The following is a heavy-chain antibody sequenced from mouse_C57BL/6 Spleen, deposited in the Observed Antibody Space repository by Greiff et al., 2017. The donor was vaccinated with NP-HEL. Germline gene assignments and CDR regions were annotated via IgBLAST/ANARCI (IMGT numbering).Heavy chain of an antibody. J-gene: IGHJ4*01. CDR3: ARGDPLPDY. Sequence: EVQLQQSGPELVKPGASVKISCKASGYTFTDYYMNWVKQSHGKSLEWIGDINPNNGGTSYNQKFKGKATLTVDKSSSTAYMELRSLTSEDSAVYYCARGDPLPDYWGQGTSVTVSS. CDR2: INPNNGGT. V-gene: IGHV1-26*01. CDR1: GYTFTDYY.